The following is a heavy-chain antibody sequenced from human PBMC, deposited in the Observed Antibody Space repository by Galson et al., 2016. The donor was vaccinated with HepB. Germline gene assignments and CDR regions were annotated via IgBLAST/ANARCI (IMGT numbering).Heavy chain of an antibody. CDR1: GFTFSLPG. V-gene: IGHV3-33*01. Sequence: SLRLSCAASGFTFSLPGMHWVRQAPGKGLEWVAIMWNDAKSKYYADSVQGRFTISRDNSKNTLFLQMSSLRAEDSAVYYCARDLPLLGWGQGTLVTVSS. CDR2: MWNDAKSK. CDR3: ARDLPLLG. D-gene: IGHD2-15*01. J-gene: IGHJ4*02.